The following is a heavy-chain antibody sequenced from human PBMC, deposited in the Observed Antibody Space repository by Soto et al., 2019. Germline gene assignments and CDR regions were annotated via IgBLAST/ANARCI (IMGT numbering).Heavy chain of an antibody. CDR2: IYYSGST. CDR3: ARASSSTIPRPHYYMDV. Sequence: PSETLSLTCTVSGGSIGSYYWSWIGQRPGKGLEWIGYIYYSGSTNYNPSLKSRVTISVDTSKNQFSLKLSSVTAADTAVYYCARASSSTIPRPHYYMDVWGKGTTVTVSS. D-gene: IGHD2-2*01. J-gene: IGHJ6*03. CDR1: GGSIGSYY. V-gene: IGHV4-59*13.